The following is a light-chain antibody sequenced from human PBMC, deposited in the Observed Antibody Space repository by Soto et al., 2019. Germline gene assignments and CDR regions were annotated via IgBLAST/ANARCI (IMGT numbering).Light chain of an antibody. J-gene: IGKJ5*01. Sequence: DIQMTQSPSSLSAFVGDRVTITCRASQDINYYLAWFQQKPGEVPKLLIYFAYKLQSGVPSRFSGSGSGAEFTLTISSLQPEDVATYYCHIYNNVPMAFGQGTRLEI. CDR1: QDINYY. CDR3: HIYNNVPMA. CDR2: FAY. V-gene: IGKV1-27*01.